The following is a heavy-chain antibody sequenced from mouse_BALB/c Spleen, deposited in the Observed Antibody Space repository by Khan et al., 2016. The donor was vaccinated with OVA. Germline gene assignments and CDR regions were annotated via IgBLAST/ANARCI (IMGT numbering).Heavy chain of an antibody. J-gene: IGHJ3*01. CDR3: ASHLTGSFAY. D-gene: IGHD4-1*01. CDR2: ISSGGDYT. Sequence: EVELVESGGDLVKPGGSLKLSCAASGFTFSSYGMSWVRQTPDKRLEWVATISSGGDYTYYPDSVKGRFTISRDNAKNTLCLQMSSLKSEDTAMYYCASHLTGSFAYWDQGTLVTVSA. V-gene: IGHV5-6*01. CDR1: GFTFSSYG.